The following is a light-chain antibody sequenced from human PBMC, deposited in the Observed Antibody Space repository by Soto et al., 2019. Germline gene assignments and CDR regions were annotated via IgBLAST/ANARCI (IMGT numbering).Light chain of an antibody. V-gene: IGKV1-9*01. CDR3: QHIDSYST. J-gene: IGKJ5*01. Sequence: DIQLTQSPSFLSASVGDRVTITCRARQGISSYLAWYQQKPGKAPKLLIYAASTLQSGVPSRFSGSGSGKEFTLTISSLQPEDVATYYFQHIDSYSTFGQGTRLEIK. CDR2: AAS. CDR1: QGISSY.